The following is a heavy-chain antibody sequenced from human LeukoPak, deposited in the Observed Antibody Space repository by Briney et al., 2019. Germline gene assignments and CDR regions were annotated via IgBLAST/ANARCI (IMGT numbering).Heavy chain of an antibody. Sequence: TTGGSLRLSCAASGFTFSDYYMSWIRQAPGKGLEWVSYISSSGSTIYYADSVKGRFTISRDNAKNSLYLQMNSLRSDDTAVYYCARGHCSSTSCYASDAFDIWGQGTMVTVSS. CDR2: ISSSGSTI. D-gene: IGHD2-2*01. V-gene: IGHV3-11*01. CDR3: ARGHCSSTSCYASDAFDI. CDR1: GFTFSDYY. J-gene: IGHJ3*02.